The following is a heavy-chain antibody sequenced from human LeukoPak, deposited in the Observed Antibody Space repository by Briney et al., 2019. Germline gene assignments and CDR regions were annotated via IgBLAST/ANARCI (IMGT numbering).Heavy chain of an antibody. V-gene: IGHV4-59*01. CDR1: GCSISSYY. CDR2: IYYSGST. Sequence: SETLSLTCTVSGCSISSYYWSWIRQPPGKGREWSGYIYYSGSTNYNPSLKSRVTISVDTSKNQFSLKLSSVTAADTAVYYCSRVAEDCSSTSCYFGYYYMDVWGKGTTVTVSS. CDR3: SRVAEDCSSTSCYFGYYYMDV. J-gene: IGHJ6*03. D-gene: IGHD2-2*01.